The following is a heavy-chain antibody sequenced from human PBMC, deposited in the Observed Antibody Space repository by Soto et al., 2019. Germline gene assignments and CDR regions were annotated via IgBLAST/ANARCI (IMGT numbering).Heavy chain of an antibody. CDR1: GYTFTGYY. CDR2: INPNSGGT. V-gene: IGHV1-2*04. J-gene: IGHJ6*02. CDR3: EREGGGSSLYGVGV. Sequence: QVQLVQSGAEVKKPGASVKLSCKASGYTFTGYYMHWVRQAPGQGLEWLGWINPNSGGTNYAQKYQRCHPMPRDSSINTASKEGRRVRSDDRAVYYCEREGGGSSLYGVGVWGQGTTVTVSS. D-gene: IGHD3-16*01.